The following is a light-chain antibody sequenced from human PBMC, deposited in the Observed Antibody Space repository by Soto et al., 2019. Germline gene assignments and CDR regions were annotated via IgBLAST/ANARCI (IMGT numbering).Light chain of an antibody. Sequence: DIQMTQSPSSLSASVGDRVTITCRASQTIINYLNWYQQKPGKAPKLLIDAASSLQSGVPSRFSGSESGTDFTLTISSLQPEDFATYSCQQSFSTLSFGPGTKVEIK. J-gene: IGKJ1*01. CDR1: QTIINY. CDR2: AAS. V-gene: IGKV1-39*01. CDR3: QQSFSTLS.